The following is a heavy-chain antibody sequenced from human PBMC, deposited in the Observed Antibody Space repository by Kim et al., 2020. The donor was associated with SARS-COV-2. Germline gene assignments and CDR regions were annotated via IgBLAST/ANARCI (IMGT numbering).Heavy chain of an antibody. J-gene: IGHJ3*02. V-gene: IGHV3-30*04. Sequence: GGSLRLSCAASGFTFSSYAMHWVRQAPGKGLEWVAVISYDGSNKYYADSVKGRFTISRDNSKNTLYLQMNSLRAEDTAVYYCARVYDSSGYYYGGAFDI. CDR3: ARVYDSSGYYYGGAFDI. D-gene: IGHD3-22*01. CDR1: GFTFSSYA. CDR2: ISYDGSNK.